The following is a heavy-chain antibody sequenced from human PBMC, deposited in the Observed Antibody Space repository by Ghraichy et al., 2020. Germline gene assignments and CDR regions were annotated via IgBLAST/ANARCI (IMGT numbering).Heavy chain of an antibody. CDR2: VSYDGTRT. D-gene: IGHD4/OR15-4a*01. CDR3: ATDRLTTSFYFYGMDV. J-gene: IGHJ6*02. V-gene: IGHV3-30*03. Sequence: GGSLRLSCEASSFITFKNYGMHWVRQAPGKGLEWLAAVSYDGTRTYYANSVKGRLTVSRDNSKDTLFLQMNSLRPEDTAVYYCATDRLTTSFYFYGMDVWGPGTTVTVSS. CDR1: FITFKNYG.